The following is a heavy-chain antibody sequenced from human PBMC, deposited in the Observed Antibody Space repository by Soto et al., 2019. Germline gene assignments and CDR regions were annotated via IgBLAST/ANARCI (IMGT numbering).Heavy chain of an antibody. Sequence: GGSLRLSCAASGFTFSNAWMNWVRQAPGKGLEWVGRIKSKTDGGTTDYAAPVKGRFTISRDDSKNTLYLQMNSLKTEDTAVYYCTTEVGSPGPDPPLDRWGQGTLVTVSS. CDR1: GFTFSNAW. V-gene: IGHV3-15*07. CDR2: IKSKTDGGTT. J-gene: IGHJ4*02. CDR3: TTEVGSPGPDPPLDR. D-gene: IGHD2-15*01.